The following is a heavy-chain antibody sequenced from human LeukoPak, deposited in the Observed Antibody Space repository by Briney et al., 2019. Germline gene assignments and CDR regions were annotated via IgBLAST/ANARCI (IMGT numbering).Heavy chain of an antibody. CDR2: FDGPGDGT. CDR1: GFTFSDYA. CDR3: ARGSGYSH. J-gene: IGHJ4*02. V-gene: IGHV3-23*01. D-gene: IGHD3-3*01. Sequence: PGGSLRLSCAASGFTFSDYAMSWVRQAPGKGLEWVSGFDGPGDGTYYVDSVKGRFTISRDNSENTVYLQMNSVRAEDTAVYYCARGSGYSHWGQGTLVTVSS.